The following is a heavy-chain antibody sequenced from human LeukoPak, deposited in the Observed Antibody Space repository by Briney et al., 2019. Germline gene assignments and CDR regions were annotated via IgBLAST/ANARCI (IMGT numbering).Heavy chain of an antibody. V-gene: IGHV4-34*01. CDR1: GGSFSGYY. J-gene: IGHJ6*03. D-gene: IGHD6-6*01. Sequence: PSETLSLTCAVYGGSFSGYYWSSIRQPPGKGLEWIGEINHSGSTNYNPSLKSRVTISVDTSKNQFSLKLSSVTAADTAVYYCARGCKQVVSRYYYYYYMDVWGKGTTVTVSS. CDR2: INHSGST. CDR3: ARGCKQVVSRYYYYYYMDV.